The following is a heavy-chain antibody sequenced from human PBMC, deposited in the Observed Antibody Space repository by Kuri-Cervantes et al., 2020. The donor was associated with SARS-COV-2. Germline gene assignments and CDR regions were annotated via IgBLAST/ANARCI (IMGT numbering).Heavy chain of an antibody. J-gene: IGHJ6*03. D-gene: IGHD2-2*01. CDR1: GGSISSYY. Sequence: SETLSLTCTVSGGSISSYYWSWIRQPAGKGLEWIGEINHSGSTNYNPSLKSRVTISVDTSKNQFSLKLSSVTAADTAVYYCARWACSSTSCLPYRYYYMDVWGKGTTITFSS. CDR2: INHSGST. V-gene: IGHV4-34*01. CDR3: ARWACSSTSCLPYRYYYMDV.